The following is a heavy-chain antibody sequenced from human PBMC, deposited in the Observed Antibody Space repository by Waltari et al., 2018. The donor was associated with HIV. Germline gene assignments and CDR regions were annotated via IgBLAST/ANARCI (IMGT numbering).Heavy chain of an antibody. D-gene: IGHD2-15*01. Sequence: QVQLQESGPGLVKPSQTLSLTCTVSGGSINNGGYYWSWIRQHPGKGLEWIGYIYYSGSTYYNPSLKRRVTISVDRFKNQFSLKLSSVTAADTAVYYCARGSAYCSGGSCYLVGYFDYWGQGTLVTVSS. V-gene: IGHV4-31*03. CDR2: IYYSGST. CDR3: ARGSAYCSGGSCYLVGYFDY. CDR1: GGSINNGGYY. J-gene: IGHJ4*02.